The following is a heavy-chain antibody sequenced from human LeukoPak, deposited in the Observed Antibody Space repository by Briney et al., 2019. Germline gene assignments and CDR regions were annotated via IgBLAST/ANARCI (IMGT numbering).Heavy chain of an antibody. CDR2: IYYSGST. J-gene: IGHJ5*02. V-gene: IGHV4-59*11. D-gene: IGHD3-22*01. CDR1: GGSISSHY. Sequence: PSETLSLTCTVSGGSISSHYWSWIRQPPGKGLEWIGYIYYSGSTNYNPSLKSRVTISVDTSKNQFSLKLSSVTAADTAVYYRARADSSRGFDPWGQGTLVTVSS. CDR3: ARADSSRGFDP.